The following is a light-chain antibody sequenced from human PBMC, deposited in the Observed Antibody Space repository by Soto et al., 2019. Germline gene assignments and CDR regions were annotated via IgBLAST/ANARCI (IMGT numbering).Light chain of an antibody. Sequence: EIVMTQSPATLSVSPGDRATLSCRASQSISSLLSWYQQKPCQAPRLLIYGASTRATGIPARFTGSGSGTEFTLTISSLQSEDFATYYCQQYYSFPWAFGQGTEVDIK. CDR1: QSISSL. CDR2: GAS. V-gene: IGKV3-15*01. J-gene: IGKJ1*01. CDR3: QQYYSFPWA.